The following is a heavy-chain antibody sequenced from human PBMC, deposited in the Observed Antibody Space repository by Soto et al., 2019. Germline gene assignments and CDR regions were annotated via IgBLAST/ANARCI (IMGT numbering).Heavy chain of an antibody. J-gene: IGHJ6*02. V-gene: IGHV3-33*01. CDR1: GFTFSSYG. D-gene: IGHD6-13*01. Sequence: QVQLVESGGGVVQPGRSLRLSCAASGFTFSSYGMHWVRQAPGKGLEGVAVIWYDGSNKYYADSVKGRFTISKDNSKNXXYXQXXSLRAEDTAVYYCARDPHPPVAAGTIDYYYYGMDVWGQGTTVTVSS. CDR2: IWYDGSNK. CDR3: ARDPHPPVAAGTIDYYYYGMDV.